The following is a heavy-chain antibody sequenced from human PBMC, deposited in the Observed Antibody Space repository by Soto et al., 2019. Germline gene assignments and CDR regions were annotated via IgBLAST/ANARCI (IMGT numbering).Heavy chain of an antibody. D-gene: IGHD6-19*01. CDR1: GFTFSSYG. J-gene: IGHJ4*02. Sequence: QVQLVESGGGVVQPGRSLRLSCAASGFTFSSYGMHWVRQAPGKGLEWVAVISYDGSNKYYADSVKGRFTISRDNSKNTRYLQMKGLGAEDTVVYYCGRDPRIAVAGSDYWGQGTLVTVSS. CDR3: GRDPRIAVAGSDY. CDR2: ISYDGSNK. V-gene: IGHV3-30*03.